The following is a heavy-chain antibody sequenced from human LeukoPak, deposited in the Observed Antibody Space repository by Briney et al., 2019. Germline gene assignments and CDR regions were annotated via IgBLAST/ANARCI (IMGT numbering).Heavy chain of an antibody. CDR1: GFTFSSYS. CDR2: ISSSSSYI. CDR3: ARDGRIQLWSQDYYYYYMDV. J-gene: IGHJ6*03. D-gene: IGHD5-18*01. Sequence: GGSVRLSCAASGFTFSSYSMNWVRQAPGKGLEWVSSISSSSSYIYYADSVKGRFTISRDNAKNSLYLQMNSLRAEDTAVYYCARDGRIQLWSQDYYYYYMDVWGKGTTVTVSS. V-gene: IGHV3-21*01.